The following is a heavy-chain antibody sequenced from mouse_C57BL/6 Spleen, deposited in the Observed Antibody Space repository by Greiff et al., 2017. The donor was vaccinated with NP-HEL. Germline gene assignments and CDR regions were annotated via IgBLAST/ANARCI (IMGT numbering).Heavy chain of an antibody. CDR2: INPSTGGT. V-gene: IGHV1-42*01. D-gene: IGHD2-4*01. J-gene: IGHJ4*01. CDR1: GYSFTGYY. Sequence: EVKLVESGPELVKPGASVKISCKASGYSFTGYYMNWVKQSPEKSLEWIGEINPSTGGTTYNQKFKAKATLTVDKSSSTAYMQLKSLTSEDSAVYYCAKGGGYYDYDDAMDYWGQGTSVTVSS. CDR3: AKGGGYYDYDDAMDY.